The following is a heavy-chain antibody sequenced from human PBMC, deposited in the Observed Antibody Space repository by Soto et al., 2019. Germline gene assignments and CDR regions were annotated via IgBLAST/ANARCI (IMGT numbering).Heavy chain of an antibody. V-gene: IGHV1-58*01. CDR1: GFTFTSSA. Sequence: QMQLVQSGPEVKKPGTSVKVSCKASGFTFTSSAVQWVRQARGQLLEWIGWIVVGSGNTNYAQKFQERVTITRDMSTSTAYMELSSLRTEDTAVYYCAAARDSSGYYYFDYWGQGTLVTVSS. D-gene: IGHD3-22*01. CDR3: AAARDSSGYYYFDY. CDR2: IVVGSGNT. J-gene: IGHJ4*02.